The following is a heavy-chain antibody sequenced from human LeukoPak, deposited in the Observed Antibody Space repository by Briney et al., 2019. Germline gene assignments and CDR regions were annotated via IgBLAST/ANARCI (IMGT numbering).Heavy chain of an antibody. CDR2: IYYSGST. V-gene: IGHV4-61*01. Sequence: SETLSLTCTVPGGSVNSGSYYWNWIRQPPGKGLEWIGYIYYSGSTNYNPSLKSRVTISVDTSKNQFSLKLSSVTAADTAVYYCARAAYSGSYHSDYWGQGTLVTVSS. CDR1: GGSVNSGSYY. D-gene: IGHD1-26*01. CDR3: ARAAYSGSYHSDY. J-gene: IGHJ4*02.